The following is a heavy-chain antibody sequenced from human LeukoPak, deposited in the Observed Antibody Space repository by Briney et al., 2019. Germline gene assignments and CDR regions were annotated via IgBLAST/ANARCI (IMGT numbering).Heavy chain of an antibody. CDR1: GDSVSSNSAA. J-gene: IGHJ5*02. D-gene: IGHD1-1*01. CDR3: GRAVQASLQPRFDP. Sequence: SQTLSLTCAISGDSVSSNSAAWNWIRLSPSRGLEWLGRTYYRSKWYSDYAASVKSRITINSDTSKNQVSLQLSSVTPEDTAVYYCGRAVQASLQPRFDPWGQGTLVTVSS. V-gene: IGHV6-1*01. CDR2: TYYRSKWYS.